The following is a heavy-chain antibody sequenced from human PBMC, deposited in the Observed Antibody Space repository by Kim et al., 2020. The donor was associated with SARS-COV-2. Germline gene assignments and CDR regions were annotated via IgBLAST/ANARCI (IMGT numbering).Heavy chain of an antibody. CDR3: ARVEGYSYGPFLNWFDP. CDR1: GGSISSYY. V-gene: IGHV4-59*13. J-gene: IGHJ5*02. CDR2: IYYSGST. D-gene: IGHD5-18*01. Sequence: SETLSLTCTVSGGSISSYYWSWIRQPPGKGLEWIGYIYYSGSTNYNPSLKSRVTISVDTSKNQFSLKLSSVTAADTAVCYCARVEGYSYGPFLNWFDPWGQGTLVTVSS.